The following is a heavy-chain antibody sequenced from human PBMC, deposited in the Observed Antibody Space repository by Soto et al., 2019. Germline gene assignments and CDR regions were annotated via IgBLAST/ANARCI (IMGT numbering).Heavy chain of an antibody. Sequence: GASVKVSCKASGYTFTGCYMHWVRQAPGQGLEWMGWINPNSGGTNYAQKFQGRVTMTRDTSISTAYMELSRLRSDDTAVYYCARETFPGYYYDSSGSYGMDVWGQGTTVTVS. V-gene: IGHV1-2*02. D-gene: IGHD3-22*01. CDR1: GYTFTGCY. CDR2: INPNSGGT. CDR3: ARETFPGYYYDSSGSYGMDV. J-gene: IGHJ6*02.